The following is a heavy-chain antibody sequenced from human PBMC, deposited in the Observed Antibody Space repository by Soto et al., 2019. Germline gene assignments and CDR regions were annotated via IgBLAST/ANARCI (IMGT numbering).Heavy chain of an antibody. CDR3: ARTYYYDSSGFNFDY. CDR1: GGSISSYY. V-gene: IGHV4-59*01. J-gene: IGHJ4*02. Sequence: PSETLSLTCTVSGGSISSYYWSWIRQPPGKGLEWIGYIYYSGSTNYNPSLKSRVTISVDTSKNQFSLKLSSVTAADTAVYYCARTYYYDSSGFNFDYWGQGTLVTVSS. D-gene: IGHD3-22*01. CDR2: IYYSGST.